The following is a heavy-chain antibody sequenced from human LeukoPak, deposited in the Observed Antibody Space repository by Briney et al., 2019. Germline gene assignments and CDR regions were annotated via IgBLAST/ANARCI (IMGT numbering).Heavy chain of an antibody. J-gene: IGHJ5*01. CDR2: INHSGSA. D-gene: IGHD3-10*01. CDR3: ARRPRGVIIKTWFDS. CDR1: DGSFSGYC. Sequence: SSETLSLTCAVYDGSFSGYCCSWIRQPPGKGLEWIGEINHSGSANYNPSLKSRVTILLDTSKNQFSLNLSSVTAADTAVYYCARRPRGVIIKTWFDSWGQGTLVTVSS. V-gene: IGHV4-34*01.